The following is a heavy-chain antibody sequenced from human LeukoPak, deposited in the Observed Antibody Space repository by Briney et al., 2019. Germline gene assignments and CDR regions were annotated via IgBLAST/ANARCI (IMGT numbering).Heavy chain of an antibody. D-gene: IGHD6-13*01. CDR2: ISSSSSYI. CDR3: ARHGYSSSWYQNYYFDY. J-gene: IGHJ4*02. V-gene: IGHV3-21*01. Sequence: GGSLRLSCAASGFTFSSYSMNWVRQAPGKGLEWVSSISSSSSYIYYADSVKGRFTISRDNAKSSLYLQMNSLRAEDTAVYYCARHGYSSSWYQNYYFDYWGQGTLVTVSS. CDR1: GFTFSSYS.